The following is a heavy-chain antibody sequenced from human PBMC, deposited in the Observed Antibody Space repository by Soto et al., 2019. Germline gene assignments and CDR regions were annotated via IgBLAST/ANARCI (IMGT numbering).Heavy chain of an antibody. CDR1: GGTFSRYT. CDR2: ITPMFGKP. D-gene: IGHD3-22*01. CDR3: ARDGALDDSSAYYCLY. V-gene: IGHV1-69*01. Sequence: QVQLVQSGPEVKKPGSSVKVSCKSSGGTFSRYTINWVRQAPGQVIECMGGITPMFGKPNYAQKFQGRVTIIADESTSTGYMELRSRRSADTAVYYCARDGALDDSSAYYCLYCGQGTLFAVAA. J-gene: IGHJ4*02.